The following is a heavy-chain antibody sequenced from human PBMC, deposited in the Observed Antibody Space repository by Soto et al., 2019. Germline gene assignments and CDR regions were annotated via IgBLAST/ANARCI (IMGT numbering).Heavy chain of an antibody. V-gene: IGHV2-5*02. CDR2: IYWDNDK. CDR3: ARSLWFGELH. J-gene: IGHJ4*02. D-gene: IGHD3-10*01. Sequence: QITLKESGPTLVKPTQTLTLTCSFSGFSLSTTGVGVGWIRQSPGKALEWLAIIYWDNDKRYSPSLKSRVTITKDTSKNQVVRTVTNRDPVDTGTYYCARSLWFGELHWGQGALVTVSS. CDR1: GFSLSTTGVG.